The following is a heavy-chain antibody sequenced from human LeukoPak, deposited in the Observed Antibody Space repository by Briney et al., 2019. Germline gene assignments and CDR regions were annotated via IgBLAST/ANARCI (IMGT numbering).Heavy chain of an antibody. CDR3: ARWVVSSGWYYFDY. J-gene: IGHJ4*02. CDR1: GASISSYY. Sequence: PSETLSLTCIVSGASISSYYWSWIRQPPGKGLEWIGYIYYSGSTNYNPSPKSRVTISVDTSKNQFSLKLSSVTAADTAVYYCARWVVSSGWYYFDYWGQGTLVTVSS. V-gene: IGHV4-59*08. D-gene: IGHD6-19*01. CDR2: IYYSGST.